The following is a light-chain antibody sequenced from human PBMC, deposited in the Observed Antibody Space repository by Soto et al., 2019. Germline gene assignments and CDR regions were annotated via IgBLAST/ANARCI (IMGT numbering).Light chain of an antibody. CDR3: QQYGSSPLIT. V-gene: IGKV1-12*01. J-gene: IGKJ5*01. CDR1: QGISSW. CDR2: AAS. Sequence: DIQMTQSPSSVSASVGDRVTITCRASQGISSWLAWYQRKPGRAPKLLIYAASSRATGIPDRFSGSGSGTDFTLTISRLEPEDFAVYYCQQYGSSPLITFGQGTRLEIK.